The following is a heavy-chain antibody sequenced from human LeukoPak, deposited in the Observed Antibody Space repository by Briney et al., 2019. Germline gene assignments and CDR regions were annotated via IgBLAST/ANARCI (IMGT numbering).Heavy chain of an antibody. Sequence: SVKVSCKASGGTFSSYAISWVRQAPGQGLEWMGGIIPIFGTANYAQKFQGRVTITTDESTSTAYMELSSLRSEDTAVYYCARDGLVRGVPGLDYWGQGTLVTVSS. V-gene: IGHV1-69*05. CDR3: ARDGLVRGVPGLDY. CDR1: GGTFSSYA. D-gene: IGHD3-10*01. J-gene: IGHJ4*02. CDR2: IIPIFGTA.